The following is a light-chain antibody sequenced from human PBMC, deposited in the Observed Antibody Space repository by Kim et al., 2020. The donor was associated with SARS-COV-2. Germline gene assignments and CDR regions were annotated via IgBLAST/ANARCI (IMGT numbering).Light chain of an antibody. CDR3: QVWDSSSDHPV. Sequence: APGKPARITCGGNSIGSKSVHWYQQKPGQAPVLVIYYVSDRPSGIPERFAGSNAGNTATMTISRVEAGDEADYYCQVWDSSSDHPVFGGGTQLTVL. CDR2: YVS. J-gene: IGLJ3*02. V-gene: IGLV3-21*04. CDR1: SIGSKS.